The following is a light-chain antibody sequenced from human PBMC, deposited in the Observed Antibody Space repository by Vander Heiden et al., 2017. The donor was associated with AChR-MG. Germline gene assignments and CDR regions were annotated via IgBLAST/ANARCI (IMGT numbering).Light chain of an antibody. CDR2: DAS. J-gene: IGKJ5*01. CDR1: QSVSSY. Sequence: EIVLTQSPATLSLSPGERATLSCRASQSVSSYLAWYQQKPGLIYDASNRATGIPARFSGSGSGTDFTLTISSLEPEDFAVYYCQQRSNWRGTFGLGTRLEIK. CDR3: QQRSNWRGT. V-gene: IGKV3-11*01.